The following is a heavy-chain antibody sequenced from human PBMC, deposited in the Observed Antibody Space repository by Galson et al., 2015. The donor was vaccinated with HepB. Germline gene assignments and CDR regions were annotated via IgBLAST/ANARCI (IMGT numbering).Heavy chain of an antibody. CDR3: ARDVLLWDGPDY. CDR2: INPSGGST. J-gene: IGHJ4*02. CDR1: GYKFISYY. V-gene: IGHV1-46*01. D-gene: IGHD3-10*01. Sequence: SVKVSCKASGYKFISYYMHWVRQAPGQGLEWMGIINPSGGSTDYAPKFQGRVTLTRDTSTSTVFMELSSLRSDDTAVYFCARDVLLWDGPDYWGQGTVVTVSS.